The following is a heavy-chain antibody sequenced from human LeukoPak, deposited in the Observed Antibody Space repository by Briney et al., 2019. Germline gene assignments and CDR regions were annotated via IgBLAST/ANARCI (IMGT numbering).Heavy chain of an antibody. CDR3: ARATYYYDSSGYYLFDY. CDR2: IYYSGST. J-gene: IGHJ4*02. D-gene: IGHD3-22*01. Sequence: TSETLSLTCTVSGGSISSGGYYWSWIRQHPGKGLEWIGYIYYSGSTYYNPSLKSRVTISVDTSKNQFSLKLSSVTAADTAVYYCARATYYYDSSGYYLFDYWGQGTLVTVSS. V-gene: IGHV4-31*03. CDR1: GGSISSGGYY.